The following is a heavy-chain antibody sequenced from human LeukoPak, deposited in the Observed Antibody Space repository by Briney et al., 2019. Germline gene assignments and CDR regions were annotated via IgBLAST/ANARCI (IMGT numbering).Heavy chain of an antibody. CDR2: MNEDGSEI. J-gene: IGHJ3*01. CDR3: ARGVYAFDV. Sequence: GGSLRLSCAASGFTFSGYWMTWVRQAPGTGLEWVTYMNEDGSEISYVDSVKGRFTISRDNGKNSLYLQMNSLRADDTAVYYCARGVYAFDVWGQGTMVTVSS. D-gene: IGHD6-6*01. V-gene: IGHV3-7*01. CDR1: GFTFSGYW.